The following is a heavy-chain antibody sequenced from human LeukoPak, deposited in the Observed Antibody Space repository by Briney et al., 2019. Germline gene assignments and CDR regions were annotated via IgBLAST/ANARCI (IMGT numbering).Heavy chain of an antibody. CDR1: GGSIGSYY. CDR3: ARGTYSYTLFFDF. V-gene: IGHV4-59*08. Sequence: PSETLSLTCTVSGGSIGSYYWSWIRQPPGKGLEWIGYIYYSGSTNYNPSLKSRVTISVDTSKNQFSLKLSSVTAADTAVYYCARGTYSYTLFFDFWGQGTLVTVSS. CDR2: IYYSGST. D-gene: IGHD5-18*01. J-gene: IGHJ4*02.